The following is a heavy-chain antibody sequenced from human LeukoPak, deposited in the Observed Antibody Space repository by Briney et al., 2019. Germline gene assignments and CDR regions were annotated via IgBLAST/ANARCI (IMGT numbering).Heavy chain of an antibody. Sequence: GASVKVSCKASGYTFTGYYMHWVRQAPGQGLEWMGWINPNSGGTNYAQKFQGRVTMTRDTSISTAYMELSRLRSDDTAVYYCARVYEWELLQLWFDPWGQGTLVTVSS. CDR1: GYTFTGYY. J-gene: IGHJ5*02. CDR3: ARVYEWELLQLWFDP. CDR2: INPNSGGT. D-gene: IGHD1-26*01. V-gene: IGHV1-2*02.